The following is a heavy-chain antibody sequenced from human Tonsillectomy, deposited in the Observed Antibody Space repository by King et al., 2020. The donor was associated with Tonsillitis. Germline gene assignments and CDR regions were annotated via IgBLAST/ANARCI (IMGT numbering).Heavy chain of an antibody. J-gene: IGHJ4*02. V-gene: IGHV4-59*01. CDR3: ARDRGYSSGYYDY. D-gene: IGHD6-19*01. Sequence: QVQLQESGPGLVKPSETLSLTCTVSGGSISSYYWSWIRQPPGKGLEWIGYAYYSGSTNYNPSLKSRVTISVDTSKNQFSLRLSSVTAADTAVYYCARDRGYSSGYYDYWGQGTLVTVSS. CDR2: AYYSGST. CDR1: GGSISSYY.